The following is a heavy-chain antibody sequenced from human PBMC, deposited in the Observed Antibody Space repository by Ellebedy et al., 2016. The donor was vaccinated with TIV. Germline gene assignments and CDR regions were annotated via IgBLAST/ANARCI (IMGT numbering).Heavy chain of an antibody. CDR2: IYYSGST. Sequence: SETLSLXCTVSAGSISSDYWSWIRQPPGKGLEWIGYIYYSGSTNYNPSLKSRVTISVDTSKNQFSLKLSSVTAADTAVYYCARRGKTYYDFWSGNPTPSFDYWGQGTLVTVSS. CDR3: ARRGKTYYDFWSGNPTPSFDY. D-gene: IGHD3-3*01. CDR1: AGSISSDY. V-gene: IGHV4-59*08. J-gene: IGHJ4*02.